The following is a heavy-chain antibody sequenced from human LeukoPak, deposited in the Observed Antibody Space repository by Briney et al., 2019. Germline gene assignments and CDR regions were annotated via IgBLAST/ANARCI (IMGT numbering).Heavy chain of an antibody. Sequence: GGSLRLSCAASGFTFSTYEMNWVRQAPGKGLEWVSYISSSVSTIYYADSVKGRFTISRDNAKHSLYLQMNSLRAEDTAGYYCARGRGGISVAATSAFDIWGQGTMVTVSS. D-gene: IGHD6-19*01. V-gene: IGHV3-48*03. CDR1: GFTFSTYE. J-gene: IGHJ3*02. CDR3: ARGRGGISVAATSAFDI. CDR2: ISSSVSTI.